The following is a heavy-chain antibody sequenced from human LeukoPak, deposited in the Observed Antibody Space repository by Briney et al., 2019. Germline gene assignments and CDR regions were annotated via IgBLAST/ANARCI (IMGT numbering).Heavy chain of an antibody. CDR3: ARGSQLSTEGDAFDI. CDR1: GFSFSDYY. D-gene: IGHD6-13*01. J-gene: IGHJ3*02. CDR2: IDGTSTFT. V-gene: IGHV3-11*06. Sequence: GGSLRLSCAASGFSFSDYYMSWIRQAPGKGLEWLSYIDGTSTFTNYADSVKGRFTISRDNAKNALYLQMNSLRAEDTAVYYCARGSQLSTEGDAFDIWGQGTMVTVSS.